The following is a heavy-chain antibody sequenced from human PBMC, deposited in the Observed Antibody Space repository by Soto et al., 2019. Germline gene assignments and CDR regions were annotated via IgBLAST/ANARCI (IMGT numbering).Heavy chain of an antibody. D-gene: IGHD3-9*01. CDR2: IKSKTDGGTT. CDR1: GFTFSNAW. J-gene: IGHJ3*02. Sequence: EVQLMESGGGLVKPGGSLRLSCAASGFTFSNAWMSWVRQAPGKGLEWVGRIKSKTDGGTTDYSAPVKGRFTISRDDSKNTLYLQMNSLKTYDTAVYYCTLGNILTGYYNGDAFDIWGQGTMVNVSS. V-gene: IGHV3-15*01. CDR3: TLGNILTGYYNGDAFDI.